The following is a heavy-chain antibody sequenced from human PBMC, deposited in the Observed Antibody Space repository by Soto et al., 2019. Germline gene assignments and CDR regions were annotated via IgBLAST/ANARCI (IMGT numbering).Heavy chain of an antibody. CDR3: AREAGTSHYYYYGMDV. CDR1: GYTFTSYG. D-gene: IGHD1-1*01. J-gene: IGHJ6*02. CDR2: ISAYNGNT. Sequence: ASVKVSCKASGYTFTSYGISWVRQAPGQGLEWMGWISAYNGNTNYAQKLQGRVTMTTDTSTSTAYMELRSLRSDDTAVYYCAREAGTSHYYYYGMDVWGQGTTVTVPS. V-gene: IGHV1-18*04.